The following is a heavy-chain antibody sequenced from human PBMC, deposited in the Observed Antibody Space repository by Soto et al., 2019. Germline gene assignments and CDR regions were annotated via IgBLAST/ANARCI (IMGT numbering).Heavy chain of an antibody. CDR1: GYTFPSSA. V-gene: IGHV1-3*01. CDR2: LNDGNCNT. D-gene: IGHD3-16*01. Sequence: QVQLVQSGSEVKKPGTSVKVSCKASGYTFPSSALHWVGQAPGQRLEWMGWLNDGNCNTKYSQKFQGRVTITRATYASTASMEPSSPRSEATAVYYCAWYQGEGYASDDWGQGTLVTVSS. CDR3: AWYQGEGYASDD. J-gene: IGHJ4*02.